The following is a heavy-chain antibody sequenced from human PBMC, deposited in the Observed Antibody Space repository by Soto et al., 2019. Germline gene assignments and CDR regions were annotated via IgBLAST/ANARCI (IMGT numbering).Heavy chain of an antibody. Sequence: GGSLRLSCSASGFTFSSYAMHWVRQAPGKGLEYVSAISSNGGSTYYADSVKGRFTISRDDSKNTLYLQMSSLRAEDTAVYYCVTRGSIVGATGFDYWGQGTLVTVSS. J-gene: IGHJ4*02. D-gene: IGHD1-26*01. V-gene: IGHV3-64D*08. CDR1: GFTFSSYA. CDR2: ISSNGGST. CDR3: VTRGSIVGATGFDY.